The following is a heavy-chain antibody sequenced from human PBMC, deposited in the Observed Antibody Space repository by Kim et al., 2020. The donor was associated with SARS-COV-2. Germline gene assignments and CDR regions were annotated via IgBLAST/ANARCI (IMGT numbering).Heavy chain of an antibody. Sequence: ASVKVSCKASGYTFTSYAMNRVRQAPGQGLEWTGWINTNTGNPTYAQGFTGRFVFSLDTSVSTAYLQISSLNAEDTAVYYCAREGALHVPDYWGQRTLVPVSS. CDR1: GYTFTSYA. CDR3: AREGALHVPDY. J-gene: IGHJ4*02. D-gene: IGHD2-2*01. CDR2: INTNTGNP. V-gene: IGHV7-4-1*02.